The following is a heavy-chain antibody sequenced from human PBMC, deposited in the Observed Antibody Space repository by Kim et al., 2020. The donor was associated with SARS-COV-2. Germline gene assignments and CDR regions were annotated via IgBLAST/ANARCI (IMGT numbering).Heavy chain of an antibody. CDR2: GST. CDR3: ARGQTYYSK. J-gene: IGHJ4*02. V-gene: IGHV4-59*09. Sequence: GSTNYNASLESRVTISVDTSKSQCSLKLSSVTAADTAVYYCARGQTYYSKWGQGTLVIVSS. D-gene: IGHD3-10*01.